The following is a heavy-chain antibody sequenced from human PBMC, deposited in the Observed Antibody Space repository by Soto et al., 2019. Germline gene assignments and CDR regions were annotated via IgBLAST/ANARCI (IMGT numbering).Heavy chain of an antibody. D-gene: IGHD3-10*01. CDR1: GGSISSSSYY. Sequence: QLQLQESGPGLVKPSETLSLTCTVSGGSISSSSYYWGWIRQPPGKGLEWIGSIYYSGSTYYNPSLKSRVTISVDTSKNQFSLKLSSVTAADTAVYYCARQLWFGELFDWFDPWGQGTLVTVSS. CDR3: ARQLWFGELFDWFDP. J-gene: IGHJ5*02. CDR2: IYYSGST. V-gene: IGHV4-39*01.